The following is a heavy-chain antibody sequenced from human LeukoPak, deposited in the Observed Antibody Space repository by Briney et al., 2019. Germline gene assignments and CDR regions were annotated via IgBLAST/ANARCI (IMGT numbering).Heavy chain of an antibody. J-gene: IGHJ4*02. V-gene: IGHV1-2*06. CDR3: ARSPSYYDILTGYYRGDFDY. CDR1: GYTFTGYY. Sequence: ASVKVSCKASGYTFTGYYMHWVRQAPGQGLEWMGRISPNSGGTHYAQKFQGRVTMTRDTSISTAYMELSRLRSDDTAVYYCARSPSYYDILTGYYRGDFDYWGQGTLVTVSS. D-gene: IGHD3-9*01. CDR2: ISPNSGGT.